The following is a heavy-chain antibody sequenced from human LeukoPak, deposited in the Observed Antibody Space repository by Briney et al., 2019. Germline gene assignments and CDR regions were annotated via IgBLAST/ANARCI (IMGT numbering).Heavy chain of an antibody. J-gene: IGHJ6*03. CDR2: TNWNGGST. CDR3: ARERGGGFYYYYYYMDV. D-gene: IGHD6-25*01. CDR1: GFTFDDYG. Sequence: GGSLRLSCAASGFTFDDYGMSWVRQAPGKGLEWVSGTNWNGGSTGYADSVKGRFTISRDNAKNSLYLQMNSLRAEDTALYYCARERGGGFYYYYYYMDVWGKGTTVTVS. V-gene: IGHV3-20*04.